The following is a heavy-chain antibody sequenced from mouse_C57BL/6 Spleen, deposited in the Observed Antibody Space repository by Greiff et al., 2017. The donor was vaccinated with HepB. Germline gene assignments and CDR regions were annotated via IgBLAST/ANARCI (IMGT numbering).Heavy chain of an antibody. CDR3: APGGSYAMDY. Sequence: VQLQQPGAELVRPGSSVKLSCKASGYTFTSYWMHWVKQRPIQGLEWIGNIDPSDSETHYNQKFKDKATLTVDKSSSTAYMQLSSLTSEDSAVYDCAPGGSYAMDYWGQGTSVTVSS. CDR1: GYTFTSYW. D-gene: IGHD4-1*01. J-gene: IGHJ4*01. V-gene: IGHV1-52*01. CDR2: IDPSDSET.